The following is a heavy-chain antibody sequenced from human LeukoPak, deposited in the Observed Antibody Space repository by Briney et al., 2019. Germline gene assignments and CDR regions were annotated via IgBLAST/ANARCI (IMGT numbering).Heavy chain of an antibody. Sequence: ASVKVSCKASGYTFTGYYIHWVRQAPGQGLEWMGWINPNSGGTNYAQKFQGRVTMTRDTSISTAYMDLSRLRSDDTAVYYCARDPTYGSVSYVHFDYWGQGTLVTVSS. J-gene: IGHJ4*02. D-gene: IGHD3-10*01. CDR1: GYTFTGYY. CDR3: ARDPTYGSVSYVHFDY. CDR2: INPNSGGT. V-gene: IGHV1-2*02.